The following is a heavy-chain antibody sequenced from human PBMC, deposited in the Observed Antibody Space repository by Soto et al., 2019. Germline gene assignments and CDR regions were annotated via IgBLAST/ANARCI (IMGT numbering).Heavy chain of an antibody. Sequence: ASVKVSCKASGYTFTSYGISWVRQAPGQGLEWMGWISDYNGNTNYAQKLQGRVTMTPDTYTSTAYMELRSLRSDDQAVYYCARYGEYTYGSRGYFILLDYWGQGTLVTVSS. J-gene: IGHJ4*02. CDR2: ISDYNGNT. D-gene: IGHD3-22*01. CDR1: GYTFTSYG. CDR3: ARYGEYTYGSRGYFILLDY. V-gene: IGHV1-18*01.